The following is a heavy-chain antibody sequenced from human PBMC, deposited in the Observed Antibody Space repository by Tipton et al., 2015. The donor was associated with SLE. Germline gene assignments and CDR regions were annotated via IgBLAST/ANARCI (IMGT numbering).Heavy chain of an antibody. CDR1: GGSFSGYY. CDR3: ARGVRCSSGQSAFDI. Sequence: TLSLTCAVYGGSFSGYYWSWIRQPPGKGLEWIGEINHSGSTNYNPSLKSRVTISINTSKNQFSLNLSSVTAADTAVYFCARGVRCSSGQSAFDIWGRGTMISVSS. V-gene: IGHV4-34*01. CDR2: INHSGST. J-gene: IGHJ3*02. D-gene: IGHD6-25*01.